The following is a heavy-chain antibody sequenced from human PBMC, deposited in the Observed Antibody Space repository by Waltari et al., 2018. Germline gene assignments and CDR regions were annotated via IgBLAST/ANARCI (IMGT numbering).Heavy chain of an antibody. CDR3: AKDLTSYSSSWYVYYYYYGMDV. Sequence: EVQLVESGGVVVQPGGSLRLSCAASGFTFDDYAMHWVRQAPGKGLEWVSLISWDGGSTYYADPVKGPFTISIDNSKNSLYLQMNSLRAEDTALYYCAKDLTSYSSSWYVYYYYYGMDVWGQGTTVTVSS. J-gene: IGHJ6*02. V-gene: IGHV3-43D*04. CDR2: ISWDGGST. D-gene: IGHD6-13*01. CDR1: GFTFDDYA.